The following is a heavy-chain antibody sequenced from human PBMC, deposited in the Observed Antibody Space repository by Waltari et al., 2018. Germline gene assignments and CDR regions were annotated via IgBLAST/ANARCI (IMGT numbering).Heavy chain of an antibody. V-gene: IGHV3-23*04. CDR1: GFPFSRYA. Sequence: EVQLVESGGGLVQPGGSLRLSCAASGFPFSRYAMSWVRQAPGKGLEWVSAISGSGGSTYYADSVKGRFTISRDNSKNTLYLQMNSLRAEDTAVYYCAKGEVFGDSTAHSSPALRYFDLWGRGTLVTVSS. J-gene: IGHJ2*01. CDR2: ISGSGGST. CDR3: AKGEVFGDSTAHSSPALRYFDL. D-gene: IGHD6-13*01.